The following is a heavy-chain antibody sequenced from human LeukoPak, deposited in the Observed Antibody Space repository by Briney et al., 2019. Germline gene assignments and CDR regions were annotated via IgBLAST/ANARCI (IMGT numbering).Heavy chain of an antibody. CDR2: IFHSGST. Sequence: PGGSLRLSCAASGFTVSSDYMSWVRQAPGKGLEWTGEIFHSGSTNYHPSLESRLTISMDKSKNSFSLRLTSVTAADTAVYYCAREFFGARAFQYWGQGILVTVSS. D-gene: IGHD3-3*01. CDR1: GFTVSSDY. J-gene: IGHJ4*02. CDR3: AREFFGARAFQY. V-gene: IGHV4-4*02.